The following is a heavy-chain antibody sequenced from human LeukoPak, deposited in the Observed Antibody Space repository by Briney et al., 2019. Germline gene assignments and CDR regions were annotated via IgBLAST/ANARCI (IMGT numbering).Heavy chain of an antibody. V-gene: IGHV1-18*01. CDR1: GYTITSYG. D-gene: IGHD4-17*01. CDR3: ARSDYGDYRGPVYGY. Sequence: ASVKVSCKASGYTITSYGISWVRQAPGQGLEWMGWISAYNGNTNYAQKLQGRVTMTTDTSTSTAYMELRSLRSDDTAVYYCARSDYGDYRGPVYGYWGQGTLVTVSS. CDR2: ISAYNGNT. J-gene: IGHJ4*02.